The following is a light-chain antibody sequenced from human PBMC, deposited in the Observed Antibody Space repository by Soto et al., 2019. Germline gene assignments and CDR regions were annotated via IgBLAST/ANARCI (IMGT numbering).Light chain of an antibody. V-gene: IGLV1-47*01. CDR1: SSNIGSNS. CDR3: AAWDDSLSGLVV. CDR2: RSN. J-gene: IGLJ2*01. Sequence: QSVLTQPPSASGTPGQRVTISCSGSSSNIGSNSVYWYQQLPGTAPKLLIYRSNQRPSGVPDRFSGSKSGTSASLAISGLRSEDEADYYCAAWDDSLSGLVVFGGGTKLTVL.